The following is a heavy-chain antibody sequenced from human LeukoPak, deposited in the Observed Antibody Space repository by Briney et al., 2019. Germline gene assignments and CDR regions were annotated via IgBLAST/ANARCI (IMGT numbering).Heavy chain of an antibody. D-gene: IGHD2-2*02. CDR1: GYTLTELS. V-gene: IGHV1-24*01. CDR2: FDPEDGET. Sequence: ASVKVSCKVSGYTLTELSMHCVRQAPGKGLEWMGGFDPEDGETIYAQKFQGRVTMTEDTSTDTAYMELSSLRSEDTAVYYCSLVTTGYCSSTSCYITFDYWGQGTLVTVSS. J-gene: IGHJ4*02. CDR3: SLVTTGYCSSTSCYITFDY.